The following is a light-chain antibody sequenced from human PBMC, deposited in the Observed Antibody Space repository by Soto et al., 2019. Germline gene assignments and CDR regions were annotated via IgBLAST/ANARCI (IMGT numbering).Light chain of an antibody. Sequence: QSVLAQPPSVPGAPGQRVTISCTGSSSNIGAGYDVHWYQQLPGKAPKLLIYGNDNRPSGVPERFSGSKSGTSASLAITGLRADDEADYYCQSYGSSPSANFVFGTGTKVTVL. CDR2: GND. J-gene: IGLJ1*01. CDR1: SSNIGAGYD. V-gene: IGLV1-40*01. CDR3: QSYGSSPSANFV.